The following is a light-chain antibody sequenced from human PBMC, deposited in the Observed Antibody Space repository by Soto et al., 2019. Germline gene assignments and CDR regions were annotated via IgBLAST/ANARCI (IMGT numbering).Light chain of an antibody. CDR1: QSLSSSY. J-gene: IGKJ1*01. Sequence: EIVFTQSPGTLSLSPGESATLSCRASQSLSSSYLAWYQQKPGQAPRLLIYGASNRATGIPDRFSGSGSGTDFSLTISRLEPEDFAVYHCQQYSSSPRTFGQGTKLEIK. CDR2: GAS. CDR3: QQYSSSPRT. V-gene: IGKV3-20*01.